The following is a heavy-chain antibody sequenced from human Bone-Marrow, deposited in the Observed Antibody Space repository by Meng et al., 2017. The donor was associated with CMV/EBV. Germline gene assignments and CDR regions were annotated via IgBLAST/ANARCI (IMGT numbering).Heavy chain of an antibody. V-gene: IGHV1-69*01. CDR3: ARDVGYYILTGYHPNWFDP. J-gene: IGHJ5*02. D-gene: IGHD3-9*01. Sequence: PVESGGGVIGPWSWVNVSFKASGGAFCSYAISWVRQAPVQGLDWMGGFIPIFGTANYAQKFQGRVTITADEYTSTAYMELSSLRSEDTAVYYCARDVGYYILTGYHPNWFDPWGQGTLVTVSS. CDR1: GGAFCSYA. CDR2: FIPIFGTA.